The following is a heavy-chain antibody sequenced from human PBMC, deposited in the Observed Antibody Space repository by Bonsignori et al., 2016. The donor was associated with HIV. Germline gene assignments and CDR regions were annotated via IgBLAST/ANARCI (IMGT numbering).Heavy chain of an antibody. Sequence: WVRQAPGQGLEWMGGIIPIFGTANYAQKFQGRVTITADESTSTAYMELSSLRSEDTAVYYCARAGSGSYRTFDYWGQGTLVTVSS. V-gene: IGHV1-69*01. J-gene: IGHJ4*02. D-gene: IGHD1-26*01. CDR3: ARAGSGSYRTFDY. CDR2: IIPIFGTA.